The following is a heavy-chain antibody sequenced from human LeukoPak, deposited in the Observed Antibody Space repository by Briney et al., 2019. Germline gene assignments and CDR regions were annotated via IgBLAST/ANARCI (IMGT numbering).Heavy chain of an antibody. CDR1: GRSFSGYY. J-gene: IGHJ4*02. V-gene: IGHV4-34*01. CDR3: ARGAGLLNDY. CDR2: INHSGST. D-gene: IGHD3-10*01. Sequence: SETLSLTCAVYGRSFSGYYWSWIGQPPGKGLEWIGEINHSGSTNYNPSLKGRVTISVDTSKNQFSLKLSSVTAADTAVYYCARGAGLLNDYWGQGTLVTVSS.